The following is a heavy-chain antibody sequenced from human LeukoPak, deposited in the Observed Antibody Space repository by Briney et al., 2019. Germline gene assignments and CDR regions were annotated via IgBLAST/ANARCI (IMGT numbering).Heavy chain of an antibody. CDR2: IWFDGNNK. D-gene: IGHD3-10*01. J-gene: IGHJ4*02. Sequence: PGGSLRLSCAASGFSFSTYGIHWVRQAPGKGLEWVAVIWFDGNNKYYADSVKGRFTISRDNSKSTLYLEMNSLRAEDTAVYYCARAGRFGELVGWGQGTLVTVSS. CDR1: GFSFSTYG. V-gene: IGHV3-33*01. CDR3: ARAGRFGELVG.